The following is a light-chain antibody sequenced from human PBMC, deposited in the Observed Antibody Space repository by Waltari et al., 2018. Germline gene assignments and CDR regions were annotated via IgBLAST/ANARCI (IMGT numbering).Light chain of an antibody. J-gene: IGLJ3*02. CDR1: IPHRTYP. CDR2: VNSDGSH. CDR3: QTGGFGIWV. V-gene: IGLV4-69*01. Sequence: QLILTQPPSASASQGASHKLTCPPSIPHRTYPNARHQQQPEKGTRYLMTVNSDGSHIKGDGIPDRFSGSSSGAERYLTISSLQSEDETDYYCQTGGFGIWVFGGGTKLTVL.